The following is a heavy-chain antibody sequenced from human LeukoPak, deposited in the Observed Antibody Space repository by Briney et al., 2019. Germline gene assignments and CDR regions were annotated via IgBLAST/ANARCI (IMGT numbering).Heavy chain of an antibody. D-gene: IGHD6-19*01. J-gene: IGHJ3*02. V-gene: IGHV3-23*01. CDR3: AKEGWEGYSSGWYRPDAFDI. CDR1: GFTFSSYA. Sequence: GGSLRLSCAASGFTFSSYAMHWVRQAPGKGLEWVSAISGSGGSTYYADSVKGRFTISRDNSKNTLYLQMNSLRAEDTAVYYCAKEGWEGYSSGWYRPDAFDIWGQGTMVTVSS. CDR2: ISGSGGST.